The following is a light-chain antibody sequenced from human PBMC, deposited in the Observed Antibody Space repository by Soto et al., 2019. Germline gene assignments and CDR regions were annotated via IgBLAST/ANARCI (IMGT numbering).Light chain of an antibody. J-gene: IGKJ4*01. CDR3: QQYDNLPPLT. CDR1: QDISNY. V-gene: IGKV1-33*01. Sequence: DIQMTQSPSSLSASVGDRVTITCQASQDISNYLNWYQQKPGKAPKLLIYDASNLETGVPPRFSGGGSGTDFTFTISSLQPEDIATYYCQQYDNLPPLTFGGGTKVDIK. CDR2: DAS.